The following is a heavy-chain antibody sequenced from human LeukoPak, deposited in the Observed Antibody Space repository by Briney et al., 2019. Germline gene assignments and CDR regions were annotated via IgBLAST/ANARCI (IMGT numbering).Heavy chain of an antibody. V-gene: IGHV3-66*01. D-gene: IGHD6-13*01. CDR3: ARALPAASHTSFDY. CDR2: IYSGGNT. J-gene: IGHJ4*02. Sequence: GGSLRLSCAASGFTVSSNYMSWVRQAPGKGLERVSLIYSGGNTYYADSVKGRFTISRDISKNTVYLQMDSLRAEDTAMYYCARALPAASHTSFDYWGQGTLVTVSS. CDR1: GFTVSSNY.